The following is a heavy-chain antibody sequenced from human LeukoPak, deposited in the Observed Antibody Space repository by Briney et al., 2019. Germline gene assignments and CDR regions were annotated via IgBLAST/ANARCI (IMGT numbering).Heavy chain of an antibody. CDR2: LNASGGAT. D-gene: IGHD2-2*01. CDR3: AKAISTSFWYYFDY. CDR1: GFTFSSYA. Sequence: GGSLRLSCAASGFTFSSYAMNWVRQAPGKGLEWVSALNASGGATHYADSVKGRFTISRDNSKNTLYLQVNSLRAEDTAVYYCAKAISTSFWYYFDYWGQGALVTVSS. J-gene: IGHJ4*02. V-gene: IGHV3-23*01.